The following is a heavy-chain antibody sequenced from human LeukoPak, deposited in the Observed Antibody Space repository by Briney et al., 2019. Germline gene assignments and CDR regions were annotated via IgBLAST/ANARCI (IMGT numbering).Heavy chain of an antibody. J-gene: IGHJ5*02. V-gene: IGHV1-18*01. CDR3: ARVRDFWSGHYNWFDP. CDR2: IGAYDGKT. Sequence: GASVKVSCKASGYTFTTYAISWVRQAPRQGLEWMGRIGAYDGKTNYAQEFQGRVTVTTDTSTSTAYMELRSLTSDDTAVYYCARVRDFWSGHYNWFDPWGQGTLVTVSS. D-gene: IGHD3-3*01. CDR1: GYTFTTYA.